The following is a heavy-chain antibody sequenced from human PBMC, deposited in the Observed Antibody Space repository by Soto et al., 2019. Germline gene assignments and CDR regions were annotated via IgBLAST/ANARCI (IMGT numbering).Heavy chain of an antibody. D-gene: IGHD5-18*01. J-gene: IGHJ4*02. CDR3: ARDLMNSYVLDY. Sequence: QVQLVESGGGVVQPGRSLRLSCAASGFTFSSYGMHWVRQAPGKGLEWVAVIWYDGSNKYYADSVKGRFTISRDNSKNTLYLQMNSLRAEDTAVYYCARDLMNSYVLDYWGQGTLVTVSS. CDR1: GFTFSSYG. CDR2: IWYDGSNK. V-gene: IGHV3-33*01.